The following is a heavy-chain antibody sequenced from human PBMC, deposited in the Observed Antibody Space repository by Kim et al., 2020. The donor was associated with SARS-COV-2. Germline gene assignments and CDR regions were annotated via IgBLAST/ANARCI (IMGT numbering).Heavy chain of an antibody. CDR3: ARESFTIFGVVTYYFDY. CDR2: INAGNGNT. CDR1: GYTFTSYA. J-gene: IGHJ4*02. D-gene: IGHD3-3*01. Sequence: ASVKVSCKASGYTFTSYAMHWVRQAPGQRLEWMGWINAGNGNTKYSQKFQGRVTITRDTSASTAYMELSSLRSEDTAVYYCARESFTIFGVVTYYFDYWGQGTLVTVSS. V-gene: IGHV1-3*01.